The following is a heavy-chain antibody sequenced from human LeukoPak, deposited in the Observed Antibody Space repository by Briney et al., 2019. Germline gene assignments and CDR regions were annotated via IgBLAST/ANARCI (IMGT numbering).Heavy chain of an antibody. J-gene: IGHJ5*02. CDR3: ASLTTVTTPYNWFDP. V-gene: IGHV4-34*01. CDR1: GGSISSYY. Sequence: SETLSLTCTVSGGSISSYYWSWIRQPPGKGLEWIGEINHSGSTNYNPSLKSRVTISVDTSKNQFSLKLSSVTAADTAVYYCASLTTVTTPYNWFDPWGQGTLVTVSS. D-gene: IGHD4-4*01. CDR2: INHSGST.